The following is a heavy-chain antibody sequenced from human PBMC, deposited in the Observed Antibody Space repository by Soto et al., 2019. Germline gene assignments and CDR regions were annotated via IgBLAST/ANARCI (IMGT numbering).Heavy chain of an antibody. CDR2: IDDRRDTT. CDR3: AKDKPGTTSLDY. D-gene: IGHD1-1*01. Sequence: GGSLRISYAASGFSISSNAMYWVRQTPGKGLEGVSGIDDRRDTTHYADSVKGRFTISRDTSKNTLYLQLNTLRADDTAVYYCAKDKPGTTSLDYWGQGTLVTVFS. CDR1: GFSISSNA. V-gene: IGHV3-23*01. J-gene: IGHJ4*02.